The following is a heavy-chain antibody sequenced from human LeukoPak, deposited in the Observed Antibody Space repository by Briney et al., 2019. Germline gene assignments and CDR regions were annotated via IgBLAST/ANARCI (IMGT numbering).Heavy chain of an antibody. D-gene: IGHD3-10*01. Sequence: TSQTLSLTCAVSGGSISSGGYSWSWIRQPPGKGLEWIGYIYYSGSTYYNPSLKSRVTISVDTSKNQFSLKLSSVTAADTAVYYCAIGLLWFGELFEDYWGQGTLVTVSS. CDR3: AIGLLWFGELFEDY. V-gene: IGHV4-30-4*07. CDR2: IYYSGST. J-gene: IGHJ4*02. CDR1: GGSISSGGYS.